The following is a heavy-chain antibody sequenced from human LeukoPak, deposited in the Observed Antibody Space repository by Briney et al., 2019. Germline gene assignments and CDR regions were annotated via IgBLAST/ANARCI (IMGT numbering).Heavy chain of an antibody. D-gene: IGHD2-8*01. CDR1: GGSISSYY. Sequence: SETLSLTCTVSGGSISSYYWSWIRQPPGKGLEWIGYIYYSGSTNYNPSLKSRVTISVDTSKNQFSLKLSSVTAADTAVYYRARRNIVLSDAFDIWGQGTMVTVSS. CDR2: IYYSGST. CDR3: ARRNIVLSDAFDI. J-gene: IGHJ3*02. V-gene: IGHV4-59*08.